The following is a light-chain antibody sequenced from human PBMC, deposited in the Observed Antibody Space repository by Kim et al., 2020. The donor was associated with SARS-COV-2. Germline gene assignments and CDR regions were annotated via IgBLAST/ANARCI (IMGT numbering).Light chain of an antibody. CDR2: GKN. CDR3: KSRDSSGKVV. J-gene: IGLJ2*01. CDR1: SLRRYY. V-gene: IGLV3-19*01. Sequence: SSELTQDPAVSVALGQTVGITCQGDSLRRYYASWYQQKPGQAPVLVIYGKNNRPSGIPDRFSGSSSGNTASLTITGAQAEEEADYYCKSRDSSGKVVFGGGTQLTVL.